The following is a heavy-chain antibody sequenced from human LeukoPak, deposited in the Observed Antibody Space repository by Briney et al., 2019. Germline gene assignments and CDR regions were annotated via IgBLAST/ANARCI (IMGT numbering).Heavy chain of an antibody. CDR1: GVTVNSTY. CDR3: ARLFGSGWPGYFYYAMDV. D-gene: IGHD6-19*01. J-gene: IGHJ6*02. CDR2: AYSDGNT. Sequence: GGSLRLSCAASGVTVNSTYISWVRQAPGKGLEWVSVAYSDGNTYYAGSVKGRFTISRDNSKNTLFLQRNSLRAEDTAVYYCARLFGSGWPGYFYYAMDVWGQGTTVAVSS. V-gene: IGHV3-66*04.